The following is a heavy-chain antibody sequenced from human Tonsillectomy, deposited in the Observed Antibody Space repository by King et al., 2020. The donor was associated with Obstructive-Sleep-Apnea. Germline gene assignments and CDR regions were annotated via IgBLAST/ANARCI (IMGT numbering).Heavy chain of an antibody. V-gene: IGHV4-39*01. CDR1: SGSIRDNYY. CDR3: ARPLRPYYYDSTGYLGDAFDI. CDR2: IYFTGST. Sequence: PLQESGPRLVRPSETLSLTCTVSSGSIRDNYYWGWLRHSPGKGLEWIGSIYFTGSTYYNPSLKSRVTISVDTSKNQFSLKLSSVTAADTAMYYCARPLRPYYYDSTGYLGDAFDIWGQGTLVTVSS. J-gene: IGHJ3*02. D-gene: IGHD3-22*01.